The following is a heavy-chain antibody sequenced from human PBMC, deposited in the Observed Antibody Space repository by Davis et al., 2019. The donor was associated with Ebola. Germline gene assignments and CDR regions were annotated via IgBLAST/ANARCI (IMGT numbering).Heavy chain of an antibody. CDR1: SGSISSNY. CDR2: ISGSGGST. V-gene: IGHV3-23*01. CDR3: ARKTEFDY. Sequence: GGSLRLSCTVSSGSISSNYWSWVRQAPGKGLEWVSAISGSGGSTYYADSVKGRFTIPRDNSKNTLYLQMNSLRAEDTAVYYCARKTEFDYWGQGTLVTVSS. J-gene: IGHJ4*02.